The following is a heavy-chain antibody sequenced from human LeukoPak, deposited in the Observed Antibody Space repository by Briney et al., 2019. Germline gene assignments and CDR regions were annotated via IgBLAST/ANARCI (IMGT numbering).Heavy chain of an antibody. Sequence: SETLSLTRSVSGDSISGNYWSWMRQPPGKELEWIGYIYYSGDTNYNPSLKSRVTMSVDTSKNQFSVNLSSVTAADTAVYYCARLLAGCSGSKCRAHFDYWGQGTLVTVSS. CDR2: IYYSGDT. D-gene: IGHD2-15*01. CDR1: GDSISGNY. V-gene: IGHV4-59*01. CDR3: ARLLAGCSGSKCRAHFDY. J-gene: IGHJ4*02.